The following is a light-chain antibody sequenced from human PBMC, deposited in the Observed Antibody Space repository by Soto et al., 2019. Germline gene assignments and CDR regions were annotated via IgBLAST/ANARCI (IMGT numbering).Light chain of an antibody. V-gene: IGLV2-11*01. CDR1: SSDVGVYKY. CDR2: DVI. J-gene: IGLJ1*01. CDR3: CSYAGDYTFV. Sequence: QSVLIQPRSVSGSPGQSVTVSCTGTSSDVGVYKYVSWYRQHPGKAPKLMIYDVITRPSGVPDRFSGSKSGNTASLTISGLQAEDEADYSCCSYAGDYTFVFGSGTKLTVL.